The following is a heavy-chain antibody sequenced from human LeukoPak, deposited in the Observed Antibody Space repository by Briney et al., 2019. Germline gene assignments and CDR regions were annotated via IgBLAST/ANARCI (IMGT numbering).Heavy chain of an antibody. CDR2: ISGSGGST. Sequence: GGSLRLSCAASGFTFSSYAMSWVRQAPGKGLEWVSAISGSGGSTYYADSVKGRFTISRDNSKNTLYLQMNSLRAEDTAVYYCAKTITMVRGGEIDYWGQGTLVTASS. CDR3: AKTITMVRGGEIDY. V-gene: IGHV3-23*01. J-gene: IGHJ4*02. CDR1: GFTFSSYA. D-gene: IGHD3-10*01.